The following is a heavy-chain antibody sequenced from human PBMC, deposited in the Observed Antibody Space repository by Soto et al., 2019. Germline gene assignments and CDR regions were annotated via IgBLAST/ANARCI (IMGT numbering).Heavy chain of an antibody. V-gene: IGHV3-30*18. CDR3: AKGYREYSNYLDY. CDR1: GFTFSSYG. D-gene: IGHD4-4*01. Sequence: QVQLVESGGGVVQPGRSLRLSCAASGFTFSSYGMHWVRQAPGKGLEWVAVISYDGSNKYYADSVKGRFTISRDNSKNPLYLQMNSLRAEDTAVYYCAKGYREYSNYLDYWGQGTLVTVSS. J-gene: IGHJ4*02. CDR2: ISYDGSNK.